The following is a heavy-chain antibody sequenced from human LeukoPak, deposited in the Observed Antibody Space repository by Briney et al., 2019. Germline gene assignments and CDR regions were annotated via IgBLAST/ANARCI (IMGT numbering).Heavy chain of an antibody. CDR1: GFTFSGSW. D-gene: IGHD3-10*01. Sequence: GGSLRLSCAASGFTFSGSWMSWVRQAPGKGPELVAIINLDGSGKYYVDSVKGRFSISRDNAKRSLHLQMNSLRADDTAVYYCARDWDGSGTSLDYWGQGTLVTVSS. CDR2: INLDGSGK. CDR3: ARDWDGSGTSLDY. J-gene: IGHJ4*02. V-gene: IGHV3-7*04.